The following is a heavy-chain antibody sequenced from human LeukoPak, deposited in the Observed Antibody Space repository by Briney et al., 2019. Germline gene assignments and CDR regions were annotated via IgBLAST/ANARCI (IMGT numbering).Heavy chain of an antibody. D-gene: IGHD3-10*01. CDR3: AKDEVKRITMVRGVIISSDY. CDR2: ISGSGGST. CDR1: GFTFSSYA. Sequence: PGGSLRLSCAASGFTFSSYAMSWVRQAPGKGLEWVSAISGSGGSTYYADSVKGRFIISRDNSKNTLYLQMNSLRAEDTAVYYCAKDEVKRITMVRGVIISSDYWGQGTLVTVSS. J-gene: IGHJ4*02. V-gene: IGHV3-23*01.